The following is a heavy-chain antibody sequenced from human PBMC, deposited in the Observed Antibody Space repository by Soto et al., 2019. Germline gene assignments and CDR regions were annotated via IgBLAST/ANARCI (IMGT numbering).Heavy chain of an antibody. D-gene: IGHD1-26*01. J-gene: IGHJ4*02. CDR1: GFTFSSYD. V-gene: IGHV3-30-3*01. CDR3: ARVARGVGATTGHFDY. CDR2: ISYDGSNK. Sequence: QVQLVESGGGVVQPGRSLRLSCAASGFTFSSYDMHWVRQAPGKGLEWVAVISYDGSNKYYADSVKGRFTISRDNSKNTLYLQMNSLRAEDTAVYYCARVARGVGATTGHFDYWGQGTLVTVSS.